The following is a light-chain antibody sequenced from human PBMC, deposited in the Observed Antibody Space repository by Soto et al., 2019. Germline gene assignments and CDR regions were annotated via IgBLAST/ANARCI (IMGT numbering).Light chain of an antibody. J-gene: IGLJ2*01. CDR3: SSYTSSSTPVV. Sequence: HSALTQPASVSGSPGQSITISGTGTSSDVGGYNYVSWYQQHPGKAPKLMIYDVSNRPSGVSNRFSGSKSGNTASLTISGLQAEDEADYYCSSYTSSSTPVVFGGGTKLTV. V-gene: IGLV2-14*01. CDR2: DVS. CDR1: SSDVGGYNY.